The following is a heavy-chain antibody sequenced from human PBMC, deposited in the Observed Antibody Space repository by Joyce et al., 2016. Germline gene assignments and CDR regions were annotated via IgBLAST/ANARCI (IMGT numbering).Heavy chain of an antibody. CDR1: GFTFSNYN. V-gene: IGHV3-21*01. CDR2: INSGTTYK. CDR3: ARDLGYFDY. Sequence: EVHLVESGGGLVKPGGSLRLSCAASGFTFSNYNMNWVRQAPGKGLEWVSSINSGTTYKYYADSVQGRFTISRDNAKNSLYLQMNSLRAEDTAVYYGARDLGYFDYWGQGTLVTVSS. J-gene: IGHJ4*02.